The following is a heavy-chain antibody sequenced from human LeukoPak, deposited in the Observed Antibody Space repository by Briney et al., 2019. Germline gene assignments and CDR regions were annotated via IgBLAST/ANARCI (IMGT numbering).Heavy chain of an antibody. CDR2: IRSKAYGGTT. CDR3: TRGIVATIRY. D-gene: IGHD5-12*01. CDR1: GFTFGDYA. Sequence: GGSLRLSCTASGFTFGDYAMSWVRQAPGKELEWVGFIRSKAYGGTTEYAASVKGRFTISRDDSKSIAYLQMNSLKTEDTAVYYCTRGIVATIRYWGQGTLVTVSS. J-gene: IGHJ4*02. V-gene: IGHV3-49*04.